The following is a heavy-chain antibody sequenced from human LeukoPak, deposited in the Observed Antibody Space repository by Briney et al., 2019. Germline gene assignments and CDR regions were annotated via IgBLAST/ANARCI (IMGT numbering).Heavy chain of an antibody. CDR2: ISGGAGST. J-gene: IGHJ6*04. Sequence: GSLRLSCAASGFSFSSYGMSWVRQAPGKGLEWVSAISGGAGSTYYADSVKGRFTISRDNAKNSLYLQMNSLRAEDTAVYYCAELGITMIGGVWGKGTTVTISS. V-gene: IGHV3-23*01. CDR1: GFSFSSYG. D-gene: IGHD3-10*02. CDR3: AELGITMIGGV.